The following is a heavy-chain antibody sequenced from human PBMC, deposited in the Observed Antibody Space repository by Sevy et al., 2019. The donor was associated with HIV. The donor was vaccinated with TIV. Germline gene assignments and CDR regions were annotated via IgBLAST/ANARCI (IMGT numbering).Heavy chain of an antibody. Sequence: GGSLRLSCAASGFTFSSYAMHWVRQAPGKGLEWVAVISYDGSNKYYAYSVKGRFTISRDNSKNTLYLQMNSLRAEDTAVYYCARDQGDSSGWYGFVDYWGQGTLVTVSS. CDR2: ISYDGSNK. D-gene: IGHD6-19*01. V-gene: IGHV3-30-3*01. CDR1: GFTFSSYA. CDR3: ARDQGDSSGWYGFVDY. J-gene: IGHJ4*02.